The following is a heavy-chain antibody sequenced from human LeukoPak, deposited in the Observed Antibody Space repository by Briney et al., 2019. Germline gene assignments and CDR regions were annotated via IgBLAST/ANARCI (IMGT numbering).Heavy chain of an antibody. CDR1: GGIFSNYA. CDR2: IIPIFGTA. J-gene: IGHJ5*02. D-gene: IGHD2-15*01. CDR3: AGGGVCSGGSCYSGHWFDP. V-gene: IGHV1-69*01. Sequence: GASVKVSCTASGGIFSNYAISWVRQAPGQGLEWMGGIIPIFGTANYAQKFQGRVTFTADESTSTAYMELSSLRSEDTAVYYCAGGGVCSGGSCYSGHWFDPWGQGTPVTVSS.